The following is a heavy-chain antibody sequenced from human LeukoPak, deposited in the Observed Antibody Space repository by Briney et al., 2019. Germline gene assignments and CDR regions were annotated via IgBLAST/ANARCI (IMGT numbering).Heavy chain of an antibody. Sequence: ASVKVSCTASGYTFTSYDTNWVRQPTGQGLEWMVCINPNSANTGYAQKFQGRVTMTRNTSISTAYMELSSLRSEDTAVYYCAKGGSSGWDTGFDPWGQGTLVTVSS. J-gene: IGHJ5*02. V-gene: IGHV1-8*01. CDR2: INPNSANT. CDR1: GYTFTSYD. D-gene: IGHD6-19*01. CDR3: AKGGSSGWDTGFDP.